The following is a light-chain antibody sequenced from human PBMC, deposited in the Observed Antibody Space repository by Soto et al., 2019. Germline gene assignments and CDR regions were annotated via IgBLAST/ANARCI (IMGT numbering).Light chain of an antibody. CDR3: QQLGA. Sequence: EIVLTQSPATLSLSPGERATLSCRASQGVSSYLAWYQQKPGQAPRLLIYDASNRATGIPARFSGSGPATDFTLTISSLEPEDFAVYYCQQLGAFGQGTRLEIK. CDR1: QGVSSY. V-gene: IGKV3D-11*01. J-gene: IGKJ5*01. CDR2: DAS.